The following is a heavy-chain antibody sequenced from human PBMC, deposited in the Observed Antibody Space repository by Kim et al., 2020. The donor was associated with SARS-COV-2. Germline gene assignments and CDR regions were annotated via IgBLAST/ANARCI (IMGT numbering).Heavy chain of an antibody. V-gene: IGHV1-69*13. CDR2: IIPIFGTA. Sequence: SVKVSCKASGGTFSSYAISWVRQAPGQGLEWMGGIIPIFGTANYAQKFQGRVTITADESTSTAYMELSSLRSEDTAVYYCARLFQYSSGWYDPCGQGTLVTVSS. D-gene: IGHD6-19*01. CDR1: GGTFSSYA. J-gene: IGHJ5*02. CDR3: ARLFQYSSGWYDP.